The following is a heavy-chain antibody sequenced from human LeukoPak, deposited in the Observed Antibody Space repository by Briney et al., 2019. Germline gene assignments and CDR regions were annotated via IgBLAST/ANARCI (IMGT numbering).Heavy chain of an antibody. J-gene: IGHJ5*02. V-gene: IGHV4-4*09. Sequence: PSETLSLTCTVSGGSISSYYWSWIRQPPGKGLEWIGYIYTSGSTNYNPSLKSRVTISVDTSKNQFSLKLSSVTAADAAVYYCARSYYSSTSCYSGLDWFDPWGQGILVTVSS. D-gene: IGHD2-2*01. CDR2: IYTSGST. CDR3: ARSYYSSTSCYSGLDWFDP. CDR1: GGSISSYY.